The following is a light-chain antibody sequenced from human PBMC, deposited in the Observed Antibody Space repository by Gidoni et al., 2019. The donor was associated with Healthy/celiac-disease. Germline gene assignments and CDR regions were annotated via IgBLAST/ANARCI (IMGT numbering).Light chain of an antibody. V-gene: IGKV3-11*01. J-gene: IGKJ4*01. CDR2: DAS. Sequence: EIGLTQSPAALSLSPGERATLPCRASSSVSSCLAWYQQKPGQAPRLLIYDASNRATGIPARFSGSGAGTDFTLTISSLEPEDVAVYYCQQRSNWPLLTFGGGTKVEIK. CDR3: QQRSNWPLLT. CDR1: SSVSSC.